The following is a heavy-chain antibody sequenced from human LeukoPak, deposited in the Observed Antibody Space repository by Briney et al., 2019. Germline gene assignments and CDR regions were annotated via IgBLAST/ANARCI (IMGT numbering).Heavy chain of an antibody. CDR1: GGSISSRPYY. Sequence: PSETLSLTCTVSGGSISSRPYYWGWVRQPPGKGLDWLGTISYSGTTYYSPSLRSRVTISLDTSKNQFSLKLISVTAADTAIYYCARDFSSSSTVYYYYYMDVWDKGTTVTVSS. V-gene: IGHV4-39*07. J-gene: IGHJ6*03. CDR3: ARDFSSSSTVYYYYYMDV. D-gene: IGHD6-6*01. CDR2: ISYSGTT.